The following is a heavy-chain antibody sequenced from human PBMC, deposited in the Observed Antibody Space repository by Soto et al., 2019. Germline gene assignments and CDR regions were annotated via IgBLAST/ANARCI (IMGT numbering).Heavy chain of an antibody. CDR3: VSDRGYGHASVPYS. J-gene: IGHJ4*02. CDR1: GFAFSSYG. D-gene: IGHD5-18*01. V-gene: IGHV3-30*03. Sequence: QGQLVESGGGVVQPGRSERLSCAASGFAFSSYGMHWVRQAPGTGLEWVAVISYDGSLQHYADSVKGRFTISRDNSKNMVLLQMSSLRAEDTAVYYCVSDRGYGHASVPYSWGQGTLVSVSS. CDR2: ISYDGSLQ.